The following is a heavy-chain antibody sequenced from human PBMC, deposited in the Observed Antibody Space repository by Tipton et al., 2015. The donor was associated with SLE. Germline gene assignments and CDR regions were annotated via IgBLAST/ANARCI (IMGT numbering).Heavy chain of an antibody. CDR2: ISYDGSNK. J-gene: IGHJ4*02. D-gene: IGHD2-15*01. Sequence: SLRLSCAASRFTFSIYAMHWVRQAPGKGLEWVTVISYDGSNKYYADSVKGRITISRDNSKNTLYLQMNSLRAEDTAVYYCAASLVAYFDYWGQGTLVTVSS. CDR1: RFTFSIYA. V-gene: IGHV3-30*04. CDR3: AASLVAYFDY.